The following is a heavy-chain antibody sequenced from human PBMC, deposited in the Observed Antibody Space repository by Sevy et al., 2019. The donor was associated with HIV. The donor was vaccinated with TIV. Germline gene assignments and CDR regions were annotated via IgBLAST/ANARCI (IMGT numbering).Heavy chain of an antibody. CDR1: GFTFSDYY. Sequence: GGSLRLSCAASGFTFSDYYMSWIRQAPGKGLEWVSYISSSGSTIYYADSVKGRFTISRDNAKNSLYLQMNSLRAEDTAVYYCARVRCSSTSCYTGNHYYYYGMDVWGQGTTVTVSS. CDR3: ARVRCSSTSCYTGNHYYYYGMDV. D-gene: IGHD2-2*02. V-gene: IGHV3-11*01. J-gene: IGHJ6*02. CDR2: ISSSGSTI.